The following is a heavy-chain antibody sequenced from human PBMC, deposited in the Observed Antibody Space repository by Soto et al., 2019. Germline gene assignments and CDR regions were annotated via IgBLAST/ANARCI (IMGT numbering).Heavy chain of an antibody. CDR2: VSNSGVVT. V-gene: IGHV3-23*01. J-gene: IGHJ4*02. D-gene: IGHD2-15*01. CDR1: GFTFSSYG. CDR3: AKRGYCSGGICYAFDY. Sequence: EVQLLESGGGLVQPGGSLRLSCAVSGFTFSSYGMSWVRQAPGKGLEWVSGVSNSGVVTHYADSVKGRFTISRDNSKNTVYLQMNSLRAEDTAVYYCAKRGYCSGGICYAFDYWGQGTLVTVSS.